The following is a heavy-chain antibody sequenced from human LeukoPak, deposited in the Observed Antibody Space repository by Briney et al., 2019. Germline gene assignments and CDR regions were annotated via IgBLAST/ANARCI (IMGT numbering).Heavy chain of an antibody. CDR2: IYYSGST. J-gene: IGHJ6*03. Sequence: PSETLSLTCTVSGYSITNGYYWSWIRQPPGKGLEWIGYIYYSGSTNYNPSLKSRVTISVDTSKNQFSLKLSSVTAADTAVYYCARVKGRGYYYYMDVWGKGTTVTISS. CDR3: ARVKGRGYYYYMDV. V-gene: IGHV4-61*01. CDR1: GYSITNGYY.